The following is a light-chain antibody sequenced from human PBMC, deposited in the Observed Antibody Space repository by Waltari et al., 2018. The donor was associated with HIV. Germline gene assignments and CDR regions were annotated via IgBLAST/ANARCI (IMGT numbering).Light chain of an antibody. Sequence: SYVLTQPPSVSVAPGKTARITCGGNNIGIKSVHWYQQQPGQAPVLVIYDDSDRPSGIPERFAGCNAGNTATLTISRVEGGDEADYYCQVWDSSSDLNWVFGGGTKLTVL. V-gene: IGLV3-21*04. CDR3: QVWDSSSDLNWV. CDR1: NIGIKS. CDR2: DDS. J-gene: IGLJ3*02.